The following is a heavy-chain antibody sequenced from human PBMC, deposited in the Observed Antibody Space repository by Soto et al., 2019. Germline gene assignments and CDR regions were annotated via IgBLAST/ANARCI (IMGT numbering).Heavy chain of an antibody. CDR3: AQTHGWPGFDF. CDR2: IYNGEST. CDR1: GASISSRY. D-gene: IGHD6-19*01. J-gene: IGHJ4*02. Sequence: QLQESGPGLVKSSETMSLTCTASGASISSRYWSWVRQPPGKGLEWIGHIYNGESTNDNPSLKIRVTISVETAKTQVSLNLGSVTAADTAVYYCAQTHGWPGFDFWGQGILVTVSS. V-gene: IGHV4-59*01.